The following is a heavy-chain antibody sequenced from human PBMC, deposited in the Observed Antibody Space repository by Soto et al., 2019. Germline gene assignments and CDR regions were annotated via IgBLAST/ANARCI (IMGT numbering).Heavy chain of an antibody. Sequence: PSESLSLGCAVSVYSISSGYYWGCIRQPPGKGLEWIGTIYHSGSTYYNPSLKSRVTISVDTSKNQFSLKLSSVTAADTAVYYCARDKAVAGDYFYYYAMDVWGQGTTVTVSS. CDR1: VYSISSGYY. CDR3: ARDKAVAGDYFYYYAMDV. CDR2: IYHSGST. D-gene: IGHD6-19*01. J-gene: IGHJ6*02. V-gene: IGHV4-38-2*02.